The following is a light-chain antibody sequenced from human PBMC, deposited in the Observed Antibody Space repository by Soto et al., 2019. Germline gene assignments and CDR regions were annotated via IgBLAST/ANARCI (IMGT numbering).Light chain of an antibody. CDR3: QQSYSTLT. CDR2: AAS. J-gene: IGKJ3*01. Sequence: DIQMTQSPSSLSASVGDRVTITCRASQSISSYLNWYQQKPGKAPKLLIYAASSLQSGVPSRFSGSGSVTDFTLTISRLQPEDFATYYCQQSYSTLTFGPGTKVDIK. V-gene: IGKV1-39*01. CDR1: QSISSY.